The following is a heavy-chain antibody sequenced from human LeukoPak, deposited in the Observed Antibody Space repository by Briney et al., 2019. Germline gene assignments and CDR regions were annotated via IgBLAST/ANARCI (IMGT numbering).Heavy chain of an antibody. Sequence: GESLKISYKGSGYSFTSFWIGWVRQMPGKGLEWMGIIYPDDSNTRYSPSFHGQVTISADKSINTAYLQWSSLKASDTAMYYCARTFGESPNRNYFYGMDVWGQGTTVTVSS. CDR2: IYPDDSNT. CDR1: GYSFTSFW. J-gene: IGHJ6*02. CDR3: ARTFGESPNRNYFYGMDV. V-gene: IGHV5-51*01. D-gene: IGHD3-10*01.